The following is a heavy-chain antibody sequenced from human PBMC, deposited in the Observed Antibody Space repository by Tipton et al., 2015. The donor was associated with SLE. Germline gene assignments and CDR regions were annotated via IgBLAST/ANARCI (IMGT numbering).Heavy chain of an antibody. J-gene: IGHJ6*03. CDR1: GGSISTYY. CDR2: IYYSGRA. Sequence: TLSLTCTVSGGSISTYYWSWIRQPPGRGLEWIGYIYYSGRANYNPSLKSRVTISVDTTKNQFSLKLTSVTAADTAVYYCATGYGGSYSYFFYMDVWGIGTTVTVFS. V-gene: IGHV4-59*08. D-gene: IGHD1-26*01. CDR3: ATGYGGSYSYFFYMDV.